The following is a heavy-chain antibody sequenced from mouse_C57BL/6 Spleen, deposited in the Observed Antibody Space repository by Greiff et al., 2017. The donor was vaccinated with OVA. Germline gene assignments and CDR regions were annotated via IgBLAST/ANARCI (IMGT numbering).Heavy chain of an antibody. CDR3: AREDYGNAWFAY. CDR2: INPSNGGT. D-gene: IGHD2-1*01. V-gene: IGHV1-53*01. CDR1: GYTFTSYW. J-gene: IGHJ3*01. Sequence: QVQLKQPGTELVKPGASVKLSCKASGYTFTSYWMHWVKQRPGQGLEWIGNINPSNGGTNYNEKFKSKATLTVDKSSSTAYMQLSSLTSEDSAVHYCAREDYGNAWFAYWGQGTLVTVSA.